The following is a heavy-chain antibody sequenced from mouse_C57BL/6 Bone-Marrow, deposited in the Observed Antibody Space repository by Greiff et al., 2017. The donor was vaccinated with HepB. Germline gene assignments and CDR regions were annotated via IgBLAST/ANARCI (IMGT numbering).Heavy chain of an antibody. Sequence: QVTLKVCGPGILQPSQTLSLTCSFSGFSLSTFGMGVGWIRQPSGKGLEWLAHIWWDDDKYYNPALKSRLTISKDTSKNQVFLKIANVDTADTATYYCARIADYYGSSYWYFDVWGTGTTVTVSS. D-gene: IGHD1-1*01. CDR2: IWWDDDK. CDR1: GFSLSTFGMG. V-gene: IGHV8-8*01. CDR3: ARIADYYGSSYWYFDV. J-gene: IGHJ1*03.